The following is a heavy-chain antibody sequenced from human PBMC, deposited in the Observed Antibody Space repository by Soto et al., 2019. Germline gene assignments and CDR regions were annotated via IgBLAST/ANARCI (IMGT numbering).Heavy chain of an antibody. CDR3: AGGGYGNPFDI. CDR1: GFTFSSYA. V-gene: IGHV3-30-3*01. CDR2: ISYDGSNK. D-gene: IGHD3-16*01. J-gene: IGHJ3*02. Sequence: QVQLVESGGGVVQPGNSLRLSCAASGFTFSSYAMHWVRQAPGKGLEWVAVISYDGSNKYYADSVKGRFTISRDNSKNTLYLQMNSLRVEDTAVYYCAGGGYGNPFDIWGQGTMVTVSS.